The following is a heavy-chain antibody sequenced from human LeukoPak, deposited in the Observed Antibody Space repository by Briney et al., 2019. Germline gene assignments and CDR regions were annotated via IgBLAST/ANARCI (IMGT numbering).Heavy chain of an antibody. V-gene: IGHV4-34*01. J-gene: IGHJ4*02. CDR3: ARGEVYYGEVMYY. CDR1: GHSISSGYY. D-gene: IGHD4-17*01. Sequence: PSETLSLTCTVSGHSISSGYYWTWIRQPPGKGLEWIGEINHSGSTNYNPSLKSRVTISADTSKNQFSLKVSSVTAADTAVYYCARGEVYYGEVMYYWGQGTLVTVSS. CDR2: INHSGST.